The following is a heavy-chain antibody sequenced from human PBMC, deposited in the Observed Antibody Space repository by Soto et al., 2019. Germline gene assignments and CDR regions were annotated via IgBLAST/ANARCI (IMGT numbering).Heavy chain of an antibody. Sequence: SQTLSLTCAISGDSVSSNSVAWNWIRQSPSRGLEWLGRTYYRSKWYNDYAVSVKSRITINPDTSKNQFSLQLNSVTPEDTAVYYCARDPPDFHSAFDYWGQGTLVTVSS. CDR1: GDSVSSNSVA. D-gene: IGHD4-4*01. CDR2: TYYRSKWYN. V-gene: IGHV6-1*01. J-gene: IGHJ4*02. CDR3: ARDPPDFHSAFDY.